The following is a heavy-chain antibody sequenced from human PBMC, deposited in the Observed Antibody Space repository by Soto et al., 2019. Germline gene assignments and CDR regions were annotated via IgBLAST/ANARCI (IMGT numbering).Heavy chain of an antibody. Sequence: SETLSLACTVSGGSISSGGYYWSWIRQHPGKGLEWIGYIYYSGSTYYNPSLKSRVTISVDTSKNQFSLKLSSVTAADTAVYYCARVGYCSGGSCYFNYYYYGMDVWGQGTTVTVSS. V-gene: IGHV4-31*03. CDR2: IYYSGST. J-gene: IGHJ6*02. D-gene: IGHD2-15*01. CDR1: GGSISSGGYY. CDR3: ARVGYCSGGSCYFNYYYYGMDV.